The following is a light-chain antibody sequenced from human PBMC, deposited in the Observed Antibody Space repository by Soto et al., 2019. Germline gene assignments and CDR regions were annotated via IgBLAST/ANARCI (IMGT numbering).Light chain of an antibody. Sequence: DIQMTQSPSSLSASVGDRVTITCRASQSIASYLNWYQHKPGKAPNLLIYATSILQSGVPSRFSGSGSGTDFTLTISSLQPEDFGTYYCQQTYSNFVSFGGGTKVDIK. CDR1: QSIASY. CDR3: QQTYSNFVS. CDR2: ATS. V-gene: IGKV1-39*01. J-gene: IGKJ4*01.